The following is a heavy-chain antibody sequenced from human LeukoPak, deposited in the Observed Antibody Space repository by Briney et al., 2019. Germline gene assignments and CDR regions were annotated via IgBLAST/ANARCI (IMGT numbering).Heavy chain of an antibody. V-gene: IGHV4-38-2*02. CDR2: IYYSAST. CDR3: ARTVRARAYDAFDI. CDR1: GSSFNNAYF. J-gene: IGHJ3*02. Sequence: SETLSLTCTVGGSSFNNAYFWGWIRQPPGKGLEWIGSIYYSASTFYSPSLKSRVTISLDTSKNQLSLKLTSVTAADTAIYYCARTVRARAYDAFDIWGQGTMVTVSS. D-gene: IGHD3-10*02.